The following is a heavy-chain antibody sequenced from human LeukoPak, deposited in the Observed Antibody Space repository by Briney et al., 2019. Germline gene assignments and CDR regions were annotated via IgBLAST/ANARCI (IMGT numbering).Heavy chain of an antibody. D-gene: IGHD2-15*01. J-gene: IGHJ2*01. V-gene: IGHV1-69*06. Sequence: SVKVSCKASGGTFSSYAISWVRQAPGQGLEWMGGIIPIFGTANYAQKFQGRVTITADKSTSTAYMELSSLRSEDTAVYYCASPPGYCSGGSCSPHWYFDLWGRGTLVTVSS. CDR2: IIPIFGTA. CDR3: ASPPGYCSGGSCSPHWYFDL. CDR1: GGTFSSYA.